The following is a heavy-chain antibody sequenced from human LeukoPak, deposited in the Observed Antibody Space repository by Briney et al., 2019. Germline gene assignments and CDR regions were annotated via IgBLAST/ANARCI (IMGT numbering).Heavy chain of an antibody. D-gene: IGHD3-22*01. Sequence: SETLSLTCTVSGGSISSSSYYWGWIRQPPGKGLEWIGSIYYSGSTYYNPSLKSRVTISVDTSKNQFSLKLSSVTAADTAVYYCARDLPFYYDSSGYPYWGQGTLVTVSS. CDR3: ARDLPFYYDSSGYPY. J-gene: IGHJ4*02. CDR2: IYYSGST. CDR1: GGSISSSSYY. V-gene: IGHV4-39*07.